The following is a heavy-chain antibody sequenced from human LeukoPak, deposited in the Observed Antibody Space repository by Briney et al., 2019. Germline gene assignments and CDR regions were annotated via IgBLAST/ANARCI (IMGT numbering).Heavy chain of an antibody. J-gene: IGHJ4*02. D-gene: IGHD5-24*01. Sequence: GGSLRLSCAASGFTFSSYEMHWVRQAPGKGLEWVSYISSSGSTIYYADSVKGRFTISRDNSKNTLYLQMNSLRAEDTAVYYCARDEVEMATNRHGYFDYWGQGTLVTVSS. CDR2: ISSSGSTI. CDR1: GFTFSSYE. V-gene: IGHV3-48*03. CDR3: ARDEVEMATNRHGYFDY.